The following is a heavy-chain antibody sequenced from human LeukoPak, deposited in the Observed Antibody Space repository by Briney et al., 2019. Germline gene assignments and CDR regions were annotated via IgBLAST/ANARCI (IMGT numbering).Heavy chain of an antibody. J-gene: IGHJ4*02. CDR2: VNLQGST. V-gene: IGHV4-4*02. CDR3: ARAYYFDY. Sequence: SETLSLTCGVSGGSITITNYWTWVRKPPGKGLEWIGEVNLQGSTNYNPSLMGRVAISVDTSENHISLQLTSVTAADTAVYYCARAYYFDYWGQGTLVTVSS. CDR1: GGSITITNY.